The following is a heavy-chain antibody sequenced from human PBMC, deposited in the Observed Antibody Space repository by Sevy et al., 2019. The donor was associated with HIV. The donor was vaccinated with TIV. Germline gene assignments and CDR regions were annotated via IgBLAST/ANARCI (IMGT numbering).Heavy chain of an antibody. J-gene: IGHJ4*02. Sequence: GGSLRLSCAASGFTFSSYGMHWVRQAPGKGLEWVAVISYDGSNKYYADSVKGRFTISRDNSKNTLYLQMNSLRAEDTAVYHCAKAFTTVTTDPYFDYWGQGTLVTVSS. D-gene: IGHD4-17*01. CDR3: AKAFTTVTTDPYFDY. V-gene: IGHV3-30*18. CDR2: ISYDGSNK. CDR1: GFTFSSYG.